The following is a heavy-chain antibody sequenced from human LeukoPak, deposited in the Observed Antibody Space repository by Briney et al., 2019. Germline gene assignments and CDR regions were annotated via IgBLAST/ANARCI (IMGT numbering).Heavy chain of an antibody. CDR1: GASISSYY. Sequence: SETLSLICSVSGASISSYYWSWIRQPAGKGLEWIGHIYTTGTTNYNPSIRSRVTMSVDTSKNQFFLRLTSVTAADTAVYYCARVYYSRFDPWGQGTLVTVSS. J-gene: IGHJ5*02. V-gene: IGHV4-4*07. D-gene: IGHD3-10*01. CDR2: IYTTGTT. CDR3: ARVYYSRFDP.